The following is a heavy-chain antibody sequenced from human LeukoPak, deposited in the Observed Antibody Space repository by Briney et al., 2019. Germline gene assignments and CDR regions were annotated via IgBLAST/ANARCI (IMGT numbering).Heavy chain of an antibody. D-gene: IGHD3-22*01. CDR1: GGTFNNYG. Sequence: SVKVSCKGSGGTFNNYGINWVRQAPGQGLEWMGRIIPMFGTANYAQKFQGRATITTDESTSTAYMELSNLRSEDTAVYYCARGFYYDSSGHYYAGDHWGQGTLVTVSS. CDR3: ARGFYYDSSGHYYAGDH. CDR2: IIPMFGTA. V-gene: IGHV1-69*05. J-gene: IGHJ4*02.